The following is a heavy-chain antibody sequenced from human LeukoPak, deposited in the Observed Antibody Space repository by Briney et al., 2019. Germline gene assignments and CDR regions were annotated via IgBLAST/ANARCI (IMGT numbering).Heavy chain of an antibody. CDR3: ARGGSLHSYYYYGMDV. V-gene: IGHV4-39*01. CDR1: GGSISSSSYY. Sequence: SETLSLTCTVSGGSISSSSYYWGWIRQPPGKGLEWIGSIYYSGSTYYNPSLKSRVTISVDTSKNQFSLKLSSVTAADTAVYYCARGGSLHSYYYYGMDVWGQGTTVTVSS. J-gene: IGHJ6*02. CDR2: IYYSGST. D-gene: IGHD5-12*01.